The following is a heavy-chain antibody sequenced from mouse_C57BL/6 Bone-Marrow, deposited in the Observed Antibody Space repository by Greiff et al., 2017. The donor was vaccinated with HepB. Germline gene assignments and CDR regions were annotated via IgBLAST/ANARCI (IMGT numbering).Heavy chain of an antibody. CDR3: VRPLYDYENVDV. CDR2: IRSKSNNYAT. V-gene: IGHV10-1*01. CDR1: GFSFNTYA. J-gene: IGHJ1*03. D-gene: IGHD2-4*01. Sequence: EVQGVESGGGLVQPKGSLKLSCAASGFSFNTYAMNWVRQAPGKGLEWVARIRSKSNNYATYYADSVKDRFTISRDDSESMLYLQMNNLKTEDTAMYYCVRPLYDYENVDVWGTGTTVTVSS.